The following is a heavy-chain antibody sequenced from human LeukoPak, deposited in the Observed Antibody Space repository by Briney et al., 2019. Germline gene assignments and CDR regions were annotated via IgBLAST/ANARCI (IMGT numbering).Heavy chain of an antibody. Sequence: ASVKVSCKASGYTFTGYYMHWVRQAPGQGLEWMGWFNPNSGGTNYAQKFQGRVTMTRDTSISTAYMELSRLRSDDTAVYYCAREEVDTAMATMYYYYGMDVWGQGTTVTVSS. V-gene: IGHV1-2*02. J-gene: IGHJ6*02. CDR1: GYTFTGYY. D-gene: IGHD5-18*01. CDR2: FNPNSGGT. CDR3: AREEVDTAMATMYYYYGMDV.